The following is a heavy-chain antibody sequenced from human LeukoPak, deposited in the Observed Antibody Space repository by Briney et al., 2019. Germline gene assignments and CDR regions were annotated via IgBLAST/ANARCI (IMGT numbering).Heavy chain of an antibody. Sequence: GGSLRLSCVASGFTFNTYWMSWVRQAPGKGLEWVANIKQDGSEEHYVDSVKGRFTIFRDNAKNSLSPQMNSLRVEDTATYYCARDGPWGSPTSGWFDPWGQGTLVTVSS. CDR1: GFTFNTYW. D-gene: IGHD2-2*01. J-gene: IGHJ5*02. CDR3: ARDGPWGSPTSGWFDP. CDR2: IKQDGSEE. V-gene: IGHV3-7*01.